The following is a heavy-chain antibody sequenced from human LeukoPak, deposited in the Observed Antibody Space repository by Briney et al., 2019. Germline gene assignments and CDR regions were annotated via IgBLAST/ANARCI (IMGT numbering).Heavy chain of an antibody. J-gene: IGHJ4*02. CDR1: VFTFNNYA. CDR3: ARDGIVGSPLFKFDY. Sequence: PGGSLRLSCAASVFTFNNYAIHWVRQAPGKGLEWVAIISFDGGNKYYADSVKGRFTISRDNSKNTLYLQMNSLRAEDTAVYYCARDGIVGSPLFKFDYWGQGTLVTVSS. CDR2: ISFDGGNK. V-gene: IGHV3-30-3*01. D-gene: IGHD1-26*01.